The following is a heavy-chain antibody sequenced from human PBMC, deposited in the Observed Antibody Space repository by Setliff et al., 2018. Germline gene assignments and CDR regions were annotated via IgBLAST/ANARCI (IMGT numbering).Heavy chain of an antibody. J-gene: IGHJ3*02. CDR3: ARVFPMVGATERRAFDI. CDR1: GGSISSGGYY. V-gene: IGHV4-61*08. D-gene: IGHD1-26*01. Sequence: SETLSLTCTVSGGSISSGGYYWSWIRQHPGKGLEWIGYIYYSGSTNYNPSLKSRVTISVDTSKNQFSLKLSSVTAADTAVYYCARVFPMVGATERRAFDIWGQGTVVTVSS. CDR2: IYYSGST.